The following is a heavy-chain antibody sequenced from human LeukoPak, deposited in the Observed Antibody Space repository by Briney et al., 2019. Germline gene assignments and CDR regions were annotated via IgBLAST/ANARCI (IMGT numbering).Heavy chain of an antibody. Sequence: GSVTDSCMDSGYTFSDYYIHWVRQAPGQGLEWMGWINTNTGGTNSPQKFQGGVTLTRDTSITTAYMQLSRLRSDDTAVYYCARDRLSTSRYRRLENWFDPWGQGTLVTVSS. CDR2: INTNTGGT. CDR3: ARDRLSTSRYRRLENWFDP. D-gene: IGHD2/OR15-2a*01. J-gene: IGHJ5*02. V-gene: IGHV1-2*02. CDR1: GYTFSDYY.